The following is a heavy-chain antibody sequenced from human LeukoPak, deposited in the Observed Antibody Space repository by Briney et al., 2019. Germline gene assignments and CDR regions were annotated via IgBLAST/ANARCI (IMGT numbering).Heavy chain of an antibody. D-gene: IGHD6-19*01. Sequence: GESLKISCQGSGYRFSNYWIGWVRQMPGKDLEWMGIIYPVDSEIRYSPSFRGQVTISADKSISTAYLQLNSLRASDTAMYFCARAGYTDGWFTHKANWFDPWGQGTLVTVSS. CDR1: GYRFSNYW. V-gene: IGHV5-51*01. CDR2: IYPVDSEI. J-gene: IGHJ5*02. CDR3: ARAGYTDGWFTHKANWFDP.